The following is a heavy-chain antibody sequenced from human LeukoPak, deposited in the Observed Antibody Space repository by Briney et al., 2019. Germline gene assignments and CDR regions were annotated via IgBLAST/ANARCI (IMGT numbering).Heavy chain of an antibody. CDR3: AKDITPLWFGELSFGAFDI. CDR2: IKQDGSEK. V-gene: IGHV3-7*03. Sequence: GGSLRLSCAASGFTFSSYWMSWVRQAPGKGPEWVANIKQDGSEKYYVDSVKGRFTISRDNAKNSLYLQMNSLRAEDTALYYCAKDITPLWFGELSFGAFDIWGQGTMVTVSS. J-gene: IGHJ3*02. CDR1: GFTFSSYW. D-gene: IGHD3-10*01.